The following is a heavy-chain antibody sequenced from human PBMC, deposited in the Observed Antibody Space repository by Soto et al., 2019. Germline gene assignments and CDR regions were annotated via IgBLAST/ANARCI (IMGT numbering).Heavy chain of an antibody. Sequence: PVGSLRLSCAASGFTFSSYSMNWVRQAPGKGLEWVSSISSSSSYIYYADSVKGRFTISRDNAKNSLYLQMNSLRAEDTAVYYCASPYYYDSSGYYYWGQGTLVTVSS. CDR1: GFTFSSYS. D-gene: IGHD3-22*01. CDR3: ASPYYYDSSGYYY. CDR2: ISSSSSYI. V-gene: IGHV3-21*01. J-gene: IGHJ4*02.